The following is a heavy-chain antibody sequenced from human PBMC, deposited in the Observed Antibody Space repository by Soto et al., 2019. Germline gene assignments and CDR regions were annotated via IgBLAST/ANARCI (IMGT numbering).Heavy chain of an antibody. CDR2: INPSGGST. J-gene: IGHJ6*01. D-gene: IGHD3-10*01. CDR1: GYTFTSYY. CDR3: ARGDMARLPGYYYYGMEV. Sequence: ASVKVSCKASGYTFTSYYMHWVRQAPGQGLERMGIINPSGGSTSYAQKVQGRVTMTRDTSTSTVYMELSSLRSEDTAVYYCARGDMARLPGYYYYGMEVWGQGTTVSVTS. V-gene: IGHV1-46*03.